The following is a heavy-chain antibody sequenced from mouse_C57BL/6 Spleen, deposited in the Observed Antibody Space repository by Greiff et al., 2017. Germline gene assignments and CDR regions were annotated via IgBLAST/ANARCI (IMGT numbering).Heavy chain of an antibody. Sequence: QVQLQQPGAELVKPGASVKLSCKASGYTFTSYWMQWVKQRPGQGLEWIGEIDPSDSYTNYNQKFKGKATLTVDTSSSTAYMQLSSLTPEDSAVYYCARRALLTPFAYWGQGTLVTVSA. CDR1: GYTFTSYW. J-gene: IGHJ3*01. CDR2: IDPSDSYT. CDR3: ARRALLTPFAY. D-gene: IGHD2-1*01. V-gene: IGHV1-50*01.